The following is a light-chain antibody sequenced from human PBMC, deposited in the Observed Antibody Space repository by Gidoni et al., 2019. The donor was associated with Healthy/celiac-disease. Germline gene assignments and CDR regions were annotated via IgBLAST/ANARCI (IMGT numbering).Light chain of an antibody. J-gene: IGKJ3*01. CDR3: QQYNNWPPGT. CDR2: GAS. Sequence: EIVMTQSPATLSVSPGERATLSCRASQSVSSNLAWYQQKPGQAPRLLIYGASTRATGIPARFSGSGSGTEFTLTISSLQSEDFAVYYCQQYNNWPPGTFXPXTKVXIK. CDR1: QSVSSN. V-gene: IGKV3-15*01.